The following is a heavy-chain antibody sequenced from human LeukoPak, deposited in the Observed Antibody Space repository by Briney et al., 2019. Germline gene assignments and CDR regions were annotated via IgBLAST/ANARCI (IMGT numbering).Heavy chain of an antibody. Sequence: GGSLRLSCAASGFTFNDYFMTWIRQAPGKGLEWVSYISSSGSTKYHADYVKGRFTISRDNAKNSLYLQMNSLRAEDTAVYYCAELGITMIGGVWGKGTTVTISS. CDR2: ISSSGSTK. CDR3: AELGITMIGGV. V-gene: IGHV3-11*04. D-gene: IGHD3-10*02. J-gene: IGHJ6*04. CDR1: GFTFNDYF.